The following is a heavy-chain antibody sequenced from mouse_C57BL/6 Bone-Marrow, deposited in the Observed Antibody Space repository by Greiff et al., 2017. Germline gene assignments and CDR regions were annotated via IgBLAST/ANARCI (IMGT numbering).Heavy chain of an antibody. CDR1: GYAFTNYL. CDR3: ATQYYYGSSYEDY. V-gene: IGHV1-54*01. J-gene: IGHJ2*01. Sequence: QVQLQQSGAELVRPGTSVKVSCKASGYAFTNYLIEWVKQRPGQGLEWIGVINPGSGGTNYNEKFKGKATLTADKSSSTAYMQLSSLKSEDSAVYFCATQYYYGSSYEDYWGQGTTLTVSS. CDR2: INPGSGGT. D-gene: IGHD1-1*01.